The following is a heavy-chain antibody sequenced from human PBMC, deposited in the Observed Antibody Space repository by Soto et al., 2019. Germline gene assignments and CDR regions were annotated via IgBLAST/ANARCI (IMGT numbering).Heavy chain of an antibody. CDR2: ISAYNGDT. V-gene: IGHV1-18*01. CDR3: ARDQVDYFWGSYRAHFDY. D-gene: IGHD3-16*02. CDR1: GYTFTNYG. J-gene: IGHJ4*02. Sequence: ASVKVSCKASGYTFTNYGITWVRQAPGQGLEWMGLISAYNGDTNYTQKFQGRVTMTTDTSTSTAYMELSSLRSEDTAVYYCARDQVDYFWGSYRAHFDYWGQGTLVTVSS.